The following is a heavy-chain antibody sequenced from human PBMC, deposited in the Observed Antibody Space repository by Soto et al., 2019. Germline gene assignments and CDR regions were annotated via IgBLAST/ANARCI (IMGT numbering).Heavy chain of an antibody. V-gene: IGHV3-23*01. CDR1: YA. CDR3: AKDYNWIVASLDP. CDR2: ISASGGSR. D-gene: IGHD1-20*01. Sequence: YAMSWVRQAPGKGLEWVAGISASGGSRYYVDSVKGRFTISRDNSKNTLYLQMNSLRAEDTAVYYCAKDYNWIVASLDPWGQGTLVTVSS. J-gene: IGHJ5*02.